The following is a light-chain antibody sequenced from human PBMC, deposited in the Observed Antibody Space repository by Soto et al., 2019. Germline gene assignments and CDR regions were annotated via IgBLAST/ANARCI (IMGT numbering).Light chain of an antibody. CDR1: QSIRSHY. CDR3: QQRNIWPPVT. Sequence: EIVLTQSPGTLSLSPGERATLSCRASQSIRSHYLAWYQQKPGQAPRLLIYGAFNRATGIPARFSGSGSGTDFTLTISSLEPEDSAIYYCQQRNIWPPVTFGQGTRLEIK. V-gene: IGKV3-11*01. CDR2: GAF. J-gene: IGKJ5*01.